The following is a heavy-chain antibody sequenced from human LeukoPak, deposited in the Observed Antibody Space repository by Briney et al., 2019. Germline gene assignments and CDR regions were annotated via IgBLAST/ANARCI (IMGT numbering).Heavy chain of an antibody. J-gene: IGHJ4*02. CDR2: IYYSGST. Sequence: SETLSLTCTVSGGSISSYYWSWIRQPPGKGLERIGYIYYSGSTNYNPSLKSRVTISVDTSKNQFSLKLSSVTAADTAVYYCARELDYYGSGSPTKGYYFDYWGQGTLVTVSS. V-gene: IGHV4-59*01. CDR3: ARELDYYGSGSPTKGYYFDY. CDR1: GGSISSYY. D-gene: IGHD3-10*01.